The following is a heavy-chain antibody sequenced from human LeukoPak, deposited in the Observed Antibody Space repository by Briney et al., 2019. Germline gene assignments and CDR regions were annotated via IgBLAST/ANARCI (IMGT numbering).Heavy chain of an antibody. CDR1: GGSISSHF. CDR2: IYNSGTT. V-gene: IGHV4-59*11. Sequence: SETLSLTRTVSGGSISSHFWSWIRQPPGKGLERIGNIYNSGTTNYNPSLKSGVTISVDTAKNQLSLQLTSVTAADTAVYYCTKATQWLAFDYWGRGTLVTVSS. D-gene: IGHD6-19*01. J-gene: IGHJ4*02. CDR3: TKATQWLAFDY.